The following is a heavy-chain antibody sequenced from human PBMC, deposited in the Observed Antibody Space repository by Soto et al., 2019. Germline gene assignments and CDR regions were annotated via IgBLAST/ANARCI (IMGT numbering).Heavy chain of an antibody. D-gene: IGHD3-10*01. V-gene: IGHV3-23*01. Sequence: GGSLRLSCAASGFTFSSYAMSWVRQAPGKGLEWVSTISDSGGSTYYADSVKGRFTISRDYSKNTLYLQMNSLRAEDTAVYYCAKPLGSGNYYYFDYWGQGTLVTVSS. CDR1: GFTFSSYA. CDR3: AKPLGSGNYYYFDY. CDR2: ISDSGGST. J-gene: IGHJ4*02.